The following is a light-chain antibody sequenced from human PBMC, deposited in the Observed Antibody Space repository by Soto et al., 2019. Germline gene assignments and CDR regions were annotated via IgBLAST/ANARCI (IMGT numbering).Light chain of an antibody. V-gene: IGKV3-15*01. CDR1: QSISGE. Sequence: EIVMTQSPAPLSVSPGERATLSCRARQSISGELAWYQQRPGQPPRLLIDGVSTRATGVPDRFSGSGSGSDFTLTISGLQSEDFAVYYGQQGHDWPLTFGQGTRLDI. J-gene: IGKJ2*01. CDR2: GVS. CDR3: QQGHDWPLT.